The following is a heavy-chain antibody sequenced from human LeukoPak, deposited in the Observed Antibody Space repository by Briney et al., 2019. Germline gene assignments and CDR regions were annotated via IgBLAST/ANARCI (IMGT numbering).Heavy chain of an antibody. CDR2: ISGSGDST. CDR3: ATLRKSFWIPEFDF. Sequence: QPGGSLRLSCAASGFTFSNYGMSWVRQAPGKGLDWVSTISGSGDSTYYADSVKGRFTISRDNSKNTLYLQMNSLRAEDTAVYYCATLRKSFWIPEFDFWGQGTLVTVSS. CDR1: GFTFSNYG. D-gene: IGHD1-1*01. V-gene: IGHV3-23*01. J-gene: IGHJ4*02.